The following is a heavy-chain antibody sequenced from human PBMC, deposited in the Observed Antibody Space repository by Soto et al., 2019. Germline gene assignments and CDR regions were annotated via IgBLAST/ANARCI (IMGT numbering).Heavy chain of an antibody. Sequence: QVQLVESGGGVVQPGRSLRLSCAASGFTFSSYGMHWVRQAPGKGLEWVAVIWYDGSNKYYADSVKGRFTISRDNSKNTLYLQMNSLRAEDTAVYNCARGGSSWPDYWGQGTLVTVSS. CDR1: GFTFSSYG. CDR3: ARGGSSWPDY. D-gene: IGHD6-13*01. V-gene: IGHV3-33*01. CDR2: IWYDGSNK. J-gene: IGHJ4*02.